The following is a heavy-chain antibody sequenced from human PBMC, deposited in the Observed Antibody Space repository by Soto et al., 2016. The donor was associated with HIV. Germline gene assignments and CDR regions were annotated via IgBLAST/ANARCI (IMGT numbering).Heavy chain of an antibody. CDR2: ISDNGGKT. J-gene: IGHJ3*02. CDR1: GFTFSTYA. Sequence: EVQLVESGGGLVQPGGSLRLSCAASGFTFSTYAMHWVRQAPGKGLEYVSAISDNGGKTYYASSVKGRFTVSRDKFQKTRCFLQMGSLRAEDMAVYYCARVVWARVYFDIVGPRDKWSPSL. CDR3: ARVVWARVYFDI. D-gene: IGHD3-16*01. V-gene: IGHV3-64*01.